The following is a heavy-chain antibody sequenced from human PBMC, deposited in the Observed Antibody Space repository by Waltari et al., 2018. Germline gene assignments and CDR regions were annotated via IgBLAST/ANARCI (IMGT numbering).Heavy chain of an antibody. D-gene: IGHD1-26*01. CDR3: ARGGAHAFNI. J-gene: IGHJ3*02. CDR2: IYSGGST. V-gene: IGHV3-53*01. CDR1: RFTVSNNY. Sequence: EVQLVESGGGLIQPGGSLRLSCAVSRFTVSNNYMSWVRQAPGKGLEWVSVIYSGGSTYYADSMKDRFTISRDNSKNTLFLQMNSLRAEDTALYYCARGGAHAFNIWGQGTMVTVSS.